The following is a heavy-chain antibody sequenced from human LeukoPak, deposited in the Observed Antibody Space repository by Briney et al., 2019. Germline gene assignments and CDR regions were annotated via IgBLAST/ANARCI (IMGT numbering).Heavy chain of an antibody. J-gene: IGHJ4*02. CDR1: GYTFTSYD. D-gene: IGHD1-26*01. Sequence: ASVKVSCKASGYTFTSYDINWVRQATGQGPEWMGWMNPNSGNTGYGEKFQGRVTMTRNTSISTAYMELSSLRSEDTTVYYCSRGLWELSDWGQGTLVTVSS. CDR3: SRGLWELSD. V-gene: IGHV1-8*01. CDR2: MNPNSGNT.